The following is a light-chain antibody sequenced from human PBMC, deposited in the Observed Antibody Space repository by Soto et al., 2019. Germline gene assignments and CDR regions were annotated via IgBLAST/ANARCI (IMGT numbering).Light chain of an antibody. V-gene: IGLV2-8*01. Sequence: QSALTQPPSASGFPGQSVTISCTGTSSDVGGYNYVSWYQQNPGKVPKLMIYEVNKRPSGVPDRFSGSKSGNTASLTVSGLQAEDEADYYCTSYAGGNNVFGTGTKVTVL. J-gene: IGLJ1*01. CDR2: EVN. CDR1: SSDVGGYNY. CDR3: TSYAGGNNV.